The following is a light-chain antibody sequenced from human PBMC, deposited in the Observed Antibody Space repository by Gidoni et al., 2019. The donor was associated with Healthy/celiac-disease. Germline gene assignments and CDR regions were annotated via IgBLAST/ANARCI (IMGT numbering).Light chain of an antibody. V-gene: IGKV1-39*01. J-gene: IGKJ3*01. Sequence: DIQMTQSPSSLSASVGDRVTITCRASQSISSYLNWYQQKPGKAPKLLIYAASSLQSGVPSRFSGSGSGTDFTLTISSLQPEDFATYYCQQSYSITLTFXPXTKVDIK. CDR3: QQSYSITLT. CDR1: QSISSY. CDR2: AAS.